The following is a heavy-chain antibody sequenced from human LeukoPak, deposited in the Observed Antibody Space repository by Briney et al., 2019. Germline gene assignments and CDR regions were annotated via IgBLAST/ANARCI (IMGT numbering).Heavy chain of an antibody. CDR3: AHIIAAAGFDY. V-gene: IGHV3-48*03. Sequence: GGSLRLSCAASGFIFSTYEMNWVRQAPGKGLEWVSYISSSGSTIYYADSVKGRFTISRDNAKNSLYLQMNSLRAEDTAVYYCAHIIAAAGFDYWGQGTLVTVSS. CDR1: GFIFSTYE. D-gene: IGHD6-13*01. CDR2: ISSSGSTI. J-gene: IGHJ4*02.